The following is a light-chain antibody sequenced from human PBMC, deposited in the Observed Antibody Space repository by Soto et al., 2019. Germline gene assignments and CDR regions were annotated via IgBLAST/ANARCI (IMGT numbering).Light chain of an antibody. CDR3: KQFDDLPLP. Sequence: DIPMTQSPSSLSASVGDRVTITCQASQDISNYLNWYQQKPGEAPKLLIYDASNLETGVPSRFSGSGSGTDFTFTFSGLEPEDMATYCCKQFDDLPLPFGPGTKVNI. J-gene: IGKJ3*01. V-gene: IGKV1-33*01. CDR1: QDISNY. CDR2: DAS.